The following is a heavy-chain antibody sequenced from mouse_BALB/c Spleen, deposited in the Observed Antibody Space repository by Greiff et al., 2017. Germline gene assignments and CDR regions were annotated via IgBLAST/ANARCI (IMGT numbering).Heavy chain of an antibody. Sequence: EVMLVESGGGLVKPGGSLKLSCAASGFTFSSYAMSWVRQSPEKRLEWVAEISSGGSYTYYPDTVTGRFTISRDNAKNTLYLEMSSLRSEDTAMYYCATMITSGYAMDYWGQGTSVTVSS. CDR3: ATMITSGYAMDY. D-gene: IGHD2-4*01. V-gene: IGHV5-9-4*01. CDR1: GFTFSSYA. CDR2: ISSGGSYT. J-gene: IGHJ4*01.